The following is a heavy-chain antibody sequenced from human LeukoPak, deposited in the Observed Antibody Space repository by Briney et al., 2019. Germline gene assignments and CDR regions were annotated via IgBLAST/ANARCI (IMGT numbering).Heavy chain of an antibody. CDR2: IYYSGST. Sequence: PSQTLSLTCTVSGGSISSGGYYWSWIRQHPGKGLEWIGYIYYSGSTYYNPSLKSRVTISVDTSKNQFSLKLSSVTAADTAVYYCARGYCSGGSCYRFGYWGQGTLVTVSS. V-gene: IGHV4-31*03. J-gene: IGHJ4*02. CDR3: ARGYCSGGSCYRFGY. D-gene: IGHD2-15*01. CDR1: GGSISSGGYY.